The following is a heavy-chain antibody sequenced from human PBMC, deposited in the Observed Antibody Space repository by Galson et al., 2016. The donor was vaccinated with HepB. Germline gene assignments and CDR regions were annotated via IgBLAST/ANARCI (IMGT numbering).Heavy chain of an antibody. CDR1: GFTFSYYY. CDR3: ARMFPLYSSGWYVRGDGWFDS. J-gene: IGHJ5*01. V-gene: IGHV3-11*01. Sequence: SLRLSYAASGFTFSYYYMSWIRQAPGKGLGWVSYISGDGRTINYADSVKGRFTISRDNAENSLYLHMNSLTGEDTAVYYCARMFPLYSSGWYVRGDGWFDSWGQGTLVTVSS. D-gene: IGHD6-19*01. CDR2: ISGDGRTI.